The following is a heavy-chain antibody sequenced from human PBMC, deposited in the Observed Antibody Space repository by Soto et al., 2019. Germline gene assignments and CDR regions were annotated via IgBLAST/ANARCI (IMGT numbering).Heavy chain of an antibody. V-gene: IGHV1-58*01. CDR1: GFTFSNSA. J-gene: IGHJ4*02. CDR3: AADVIAVAGDFDY. D-gene: IGHD6-19*01. Sequence: SVKVSCKASGFTFSNSAVQWVRQPRGQRLEWMGWIVVGSGHPNLAQKFQDRVTLTRDMSTGTAYMELSSLRSEDTAVYYCAADVIAVAGDFDYWGQGTQVTVSS. CDR2: IVVGSGHP.